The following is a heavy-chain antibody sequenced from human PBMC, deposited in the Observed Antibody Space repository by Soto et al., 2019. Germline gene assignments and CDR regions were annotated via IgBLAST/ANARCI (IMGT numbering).Heavy chain of an antibody. J-gene: IGHJ6*03. CDR3: AKDPSGYADGYYYYYYMDV. V-gene: IGHV3-23*01. D-gene: IGHD6-25*01. Sequence: GGSTYYAGSVKGRFTISRDNSKNTVYVQMNSLRGEDTAVYYCAKDPSGYADGYYYYYYMDVWGKGTTVTVSS. CDR2: GGST.